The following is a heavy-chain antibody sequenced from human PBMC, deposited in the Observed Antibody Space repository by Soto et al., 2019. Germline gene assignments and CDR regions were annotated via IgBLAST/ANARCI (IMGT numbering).Heavy chain of an antibody. CDR3: AISRSQGPRCFDY. V-gene: IGHV4-4*02. J-gene: IGHJ4*02. CDR1: GGSISSDHF. D-gene: IGHD6-13*01. CDR2: IHRSGVT. Sequence: PSETLSLTCSVSGGSISSDHFWSWVRQSPGKGLEWIGEIHRSGVTYYNPSLKSRVTISVDTSKNQFSLKLSSVTAADTAVYSCAISRSQGPRCFDYWGQGTLVTVSS.